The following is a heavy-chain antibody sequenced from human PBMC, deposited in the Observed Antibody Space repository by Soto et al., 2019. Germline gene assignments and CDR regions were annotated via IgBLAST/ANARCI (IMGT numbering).Heavy chain of an antibody. CDR1: GGSFSPNY. J-gene: IGHJ4*02. CDR3: ARHILSGNYPDSFDC. V-gene: IGHV4-59*08. CDR2: IYYAGST. Sequence: SETLSLTCTVSGGSFSPNYWSWIRQSPGKGLEWIGYIYYAGSTYYNPSLKSRVTISVDTSKNQFSLKLSSVTAADTAVYYCARHILSGNYPDSFDCWGQGTPVTSPQ. D-gene: IGHD1-26*01.